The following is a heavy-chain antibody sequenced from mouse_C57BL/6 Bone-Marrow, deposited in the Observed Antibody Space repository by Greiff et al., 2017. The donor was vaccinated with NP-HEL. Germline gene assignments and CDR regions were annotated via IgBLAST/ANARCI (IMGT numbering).Heavy chain of an antibody. J-gene: IGHJ3*01. CDR1: GFTFSDYG. D-gene: IGHD2-3*01. CDR3: ARNGYYDAY. CDR2: ISSGSSTI. V-gene: IGHV5-17*01. Sequence: EVQVVESGGGLVKPGGSLKLSCAASGFTFSDYGMHWVRQAPEKGLEWVAYISSGSSTIYYADTVKGRFTISRDNAKNTLFLQMTSLRSEDTAMYYCARNGYYDAYWGQGTLVTVSA.